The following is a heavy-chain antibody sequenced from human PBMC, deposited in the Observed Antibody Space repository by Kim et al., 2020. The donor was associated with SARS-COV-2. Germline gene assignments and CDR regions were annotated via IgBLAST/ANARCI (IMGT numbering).Heavy chain of an antibody. CDR1: GFTFSDSY. CDR2: IDGSGRVI. J-gene: IGHJ4*02. V-gene: IGHV3-11*01. Sequence: GGSLRLSCVGSGFTFSDSYMSWIHQAPGKGLECVSYIDGSGRVISYADSVKGRFTISRDNAKNSLFLQMNSLRAEDSAVYYCARDPNRIDYWGQGTLVTVST. CDR3: ARDPNRIDY.